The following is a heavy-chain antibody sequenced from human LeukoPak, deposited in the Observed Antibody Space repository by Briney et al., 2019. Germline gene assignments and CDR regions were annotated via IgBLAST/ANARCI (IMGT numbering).Heavy chain of an antibody. CDR1: GFTFSDYY. CDR2: ISSSGSTI. Sequence: GGSLRLSCAASGFTFSDYYMSWIRQAPGKGLEWVSYISSSGSTIYYADSVKGRFTISRDNAKNSLYLQMNSLRAEDTAVYYCARGGLYSSSWHDAFDIWGQGTMVTVSS. D-gene: IGHD6-13*01. J-gene: IGHJ3*02. V-gene: IGHV3-11*01. CDR3: ARGGLYSSSWHDAFDI.